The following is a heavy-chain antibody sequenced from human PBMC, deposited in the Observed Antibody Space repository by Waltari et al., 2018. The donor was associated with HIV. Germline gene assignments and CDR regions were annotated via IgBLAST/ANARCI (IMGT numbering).Heavy chain of an antibody. J-gene: IGHJ5*02. CDR2: IGRLLKFI. D-gene: IGHD6-19*01. CDR1: GFRFSDYK. V-gene: IGHV3-21*05. Sequence: EVRLLESGGGLVRPGGSLRLSCAASGFRFSDYKMNWVRQGPGRALGWVEYIGRLLKFIHYADSVKGRFPVSRDNAKNSLYLQMNSLTAEDTAVYYCARGPSSGWSWFDPWGQGTLVTVSS. CDR3: ARGPSSGWSWFDP.